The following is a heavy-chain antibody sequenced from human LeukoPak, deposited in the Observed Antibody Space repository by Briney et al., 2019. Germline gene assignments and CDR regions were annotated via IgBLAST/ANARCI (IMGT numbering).Heavy chain of an antibody. CDR3: TKGRCSNPGCDSFDS. D-gene: IGHD5-12*01. CDR2: ICGSFGCT. V-gene: IGHV3-23*01. CDR1: GFIFSNYA. Sequence: PGGSLRLSCAASGFIFSNYAMNWVRQAPGKGLEWVSTICGSFGCTYHADLVKGRFSISRDNSKNMLYLQVNSLRVEDTAVYYCTKGRCSNPGCDSFDSWGQGTLVTVSS. J-gene: IGHJ4*02.